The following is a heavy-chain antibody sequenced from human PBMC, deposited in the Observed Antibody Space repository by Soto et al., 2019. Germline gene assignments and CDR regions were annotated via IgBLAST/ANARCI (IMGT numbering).Heavy chain of an antibody. J-gene: IGHJ4*02. CDR1: GYTLTELS. Sequence: GASVKVSCKVSGYTLTELSMHWVRQAPGKGLEWMGGFDTEDGETIYAQKFQGRVTMTEDTSTDTAYMELSSLRSEDTAVYYCAIPRDSSGWYYFDYWGQGTLVTVSS. D-gene: IGHD6-19*01. V-gene: IGHV1-24*01. CDR3: AIPRDSSGWYYFDY. CDR2: FDTEDGET.